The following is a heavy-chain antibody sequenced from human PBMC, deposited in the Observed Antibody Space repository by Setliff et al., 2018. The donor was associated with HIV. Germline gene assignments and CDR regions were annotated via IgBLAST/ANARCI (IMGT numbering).Heavy chain of an antibody. J-gene: IGHJ6*03. D-gene: IGHD4-17*01. Sequence: GGSLRLSCAASGFTFNSYAMTWVRQAPGKGLEWVAAISNSGDKTYLADSVKGRFTISRDNSQSTLYLQMNSLRAEDTAVYYCARAPLGDYLRYYYYYMDVWGKGTTVTVSS. CDR1: GFTFNSYA. V-gene: IGHV3-23*01. CDR3: ARAPLGDYLRYYYYYMDV. CDR2: ISNSGDKT.